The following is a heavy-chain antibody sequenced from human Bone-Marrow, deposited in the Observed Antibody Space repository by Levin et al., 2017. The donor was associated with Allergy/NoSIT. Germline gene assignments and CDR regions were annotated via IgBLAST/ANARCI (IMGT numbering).Heavy chain of an antibody. CDR2: IKSKNDGATT. V-gene: IGHV3-15*01. J-gene: IGHJ4*02. CDR3: TRSFLSSGWYRYFDS. D-gene: IGHD6-19*01. CDR1: GFTFNDAW. Sequence: GALRLSCAASGFTFNDAWMSWVRQSPGRGLEWVGRIKSKNDGATTDYGAPVTGRFTVSRDDSNKMLYLQMTSLTPEDTGVYYCTRSFLSSGWYRYFDSWGRGTLVSVSS.